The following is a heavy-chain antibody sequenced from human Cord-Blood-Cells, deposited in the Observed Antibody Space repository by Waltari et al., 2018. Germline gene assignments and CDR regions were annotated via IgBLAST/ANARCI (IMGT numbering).Heavy chain of an antibody. CDR3: AKDRGLLWFGELSSFFDY. CDR1: GFTFSSYA. V-gene: IGHV3-23*01. Sequence: EVQLLESGGGLVQPGGSLRLSCAASGFTFSSYAMSWVRQAPGKGLEWVSAISGSGGSTYYADSVKGRFTISRDNSKNTLYLQMNSLRAEDTAVYYCAKDRGLLWFGELSSFFDYWGQGTLVTVSS. D-gene: IGHD3-10*01. J-gene: IGHJ4*02. CDR2: ISGSGGST.